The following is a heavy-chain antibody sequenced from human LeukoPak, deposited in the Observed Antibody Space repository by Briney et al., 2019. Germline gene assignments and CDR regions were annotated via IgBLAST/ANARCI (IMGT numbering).Heavy chain of an antibody. CDR1: GFIFSDYY. J-gene: IGHJ2*01. CDR2: ISYTRSTI. D-gene: IGHD6-13*01. CDR3: ARGRVAAAGTKWYFDL. V-gene: IGHV3-11*01. Sequence: GGSLSLSCVASGFIFSDYYMTWVRQAPGKGLEWVSYISYTRSTIYYADSVKCRFTISRDNAQNSLSLQMNSLTVEDAAVYYCARGRVAAAGTKWYFDLWGRGSLVTVSS.